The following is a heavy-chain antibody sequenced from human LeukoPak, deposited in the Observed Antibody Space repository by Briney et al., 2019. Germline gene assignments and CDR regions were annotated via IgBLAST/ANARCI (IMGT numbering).Heavy chain of an antibody. D-gene: IGHD6-19*01. CDR1: DGSFSGYS. Sequence: SETLSLTCAVYDGSFSGYSWSWIRQPPGKGLEWIGEINHSGSTNYNPSLKGRVTISLDTSKNQFSLKLSSVTAADTAVYYCAGTEIAVAGTLDYWGQGTLVTASS. CDR3: AGTEIAVAGTLDY. J-gene: IGHJ4*02. V-gene: IGHV4-34*01. CDR2: INHSGST.